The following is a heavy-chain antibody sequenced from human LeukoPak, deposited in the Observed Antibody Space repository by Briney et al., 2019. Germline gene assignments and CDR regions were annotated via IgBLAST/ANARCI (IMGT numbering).Heavy chain of an antibody. CDR2: IYYRGST. CDR1: GGSISFSSYY. J-gene: IGHJ5*02. CDR3: ARDLGQYYDTSDNWFDP. D-gene: IGHD3-22*01. V-gene: IGHV4-39*07. Sequence: SETLSLTCTVSGGSISFSSYYWGWIRQPPGKGLEWIGSIYYRGSTYYNPSLKSRVTISVDTSKNRFSLELTSVTAEDTAVYYCARDLGQYYDTSDNWFDPWGQGTLVTVSS.